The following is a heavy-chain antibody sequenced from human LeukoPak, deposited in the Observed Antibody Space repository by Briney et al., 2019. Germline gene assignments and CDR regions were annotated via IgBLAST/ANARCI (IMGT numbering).Heavy chain of an antibody. D-gene: IGHD1-26*01. J-gene: IGHJ4*02. CDR1: GFTVSSNY. Sequence: GGSLRLSRAASGFTVSSNYMSWVRQAPGKGLEWVSVIYSGGSTYYADSVKGRFTISRDNSKNTLYLQMNSLRAEDTAVYYCARDEVGATFDYWGQGTLVTVSS. CDR2: IYSGGST. CDR3: ARDEVGATFDY. V-gene: IGHV3-66*02.